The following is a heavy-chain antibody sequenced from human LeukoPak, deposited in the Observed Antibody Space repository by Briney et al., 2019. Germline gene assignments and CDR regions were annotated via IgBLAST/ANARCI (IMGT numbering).Heavy chain of an antibody. V-gene: IGHV4-4*07. Sequence: PSETLSLTCTVSGGSISSYYWSWIRQPARKGLEWIGRIYTSGSTNYNPTLKSRVTMSVDTSKNQFSLKLSSVTAADTAVYYCARDGRYSAGGWFDPWGQGTLVTVSS. CDR2: IYTSGST. CDR1: GGSISSYY. CDR3: ARDGRYSAGGWFDP. D-gene: IGHD5-12*01. J-gene: IGHJ5*02.